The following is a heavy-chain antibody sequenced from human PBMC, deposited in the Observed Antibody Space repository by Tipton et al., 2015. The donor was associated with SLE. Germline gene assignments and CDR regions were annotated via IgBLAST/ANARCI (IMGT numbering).Heavy chain of an antibody. V-gene: IGHV4-34*01. CDR2: INHSGST. CDR1: GGSFSGYY. CDR3: AREDYDFWSGPLDY. D-gene: IGHD3-3*01. Sequence: TLSLTCAVYGGSFSGYYWSWIRQPPGKGLEWIGEINHSGSTNYNPSLKSRVTISVDTSKNQFSLKLSSVTAADTAVYYCAREDYDFWSGPLDYWGQGTLVTVSS. J-gene: IGHJ4*02.